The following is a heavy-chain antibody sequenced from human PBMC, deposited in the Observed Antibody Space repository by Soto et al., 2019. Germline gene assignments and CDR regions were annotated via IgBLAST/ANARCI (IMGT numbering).Heavy chain of an antibody. D-gene: IGHD7-27*01. CDR2: ISAYNGNT. V-gene: IGHV1-18*01. CDR1: GYTFTSYG. CDR3: ARDQNWGSEYESYYYYGMDV. J-gene: IGHJ6*02. Sequence: ASVKVSCKASGYTFTSYGISWVRQAPGQGLEWMGWISAYNGNTNYAQKLQGRVNMTTDTPTSTAYMELRSLRSDDTAVYYCARDQNWGSEYESYYYYGMDVWGQGTTVTVSS.